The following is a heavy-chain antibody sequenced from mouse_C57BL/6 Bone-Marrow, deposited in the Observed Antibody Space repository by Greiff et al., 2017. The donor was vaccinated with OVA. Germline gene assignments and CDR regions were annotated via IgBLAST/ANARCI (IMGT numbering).Heavy chain of an antibody. J-gene: IGHJ3*01. Sequence: DVHLVASGGGLVQPGGSLKLSCAASGFTFRDYGMAWVRQAPRKGPEWVAFLSNLAYSIYYADTVTGRFTISRAHAKNTLYLEMSSLRSEDTAMYYCASLGSSYVGFAYWGQGTLVTVSA. CDR1: GFTFRDYG. V-gene: IGHV5-15*01. CDR3: ASLGSSYVGFAY. CDR2: LSNLAYSI. D-gene: IGHD1-1*01.